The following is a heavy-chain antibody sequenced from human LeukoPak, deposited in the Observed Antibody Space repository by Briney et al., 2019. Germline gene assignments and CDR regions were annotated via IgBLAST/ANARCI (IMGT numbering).Heavy chain of an antibody. CDR3: ASALKRDY. CDR1: GFSFSNYW. CDR2: IKQDGSET. Sequence: GGSLRLSCAASGFSFSNYWMSWVRQAPGKGLGWVANIKQDGSETYYGDSVKGRFTISRDNAKNSLYLQMNSLRAEDTAVYYCASALKRDYWGQGTLVTISS. V-gene: IGHV3-7*01. J-gene: IGHJ4*02. D-gene: IGHD4/OR15-4a*01.